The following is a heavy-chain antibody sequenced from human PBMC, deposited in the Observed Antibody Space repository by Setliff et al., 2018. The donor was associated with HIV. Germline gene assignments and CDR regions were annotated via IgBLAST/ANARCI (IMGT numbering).Heavy chain of an antibody. CDR3: ARDSGVATIRKSALDY. V-gene: IGHV3-30*02. D-gene: IGHD5-12*01. CDR1: GFTFTSYG. J-gene: IGHJ4*02. CDR2: IRYDGSNK. Sequence: PGGTLRLSCAASGFTFTSYGMHWVRQAPGKGLEWVAFIRYDGSNKYYVDSVKGRFTISRDNAKNSLYLQMNSLRAEDTALYYCARDSGVATIRKSALDYWGQGTLVTVSS.